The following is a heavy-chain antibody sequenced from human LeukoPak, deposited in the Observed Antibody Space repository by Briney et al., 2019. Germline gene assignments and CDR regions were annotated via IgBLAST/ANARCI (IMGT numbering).Heavy chain of an antibody. Sequence: GGSLRLSCAASGFTFSSYAMSWVRQAPGKGLEWVSGINWNGGSTGYADSVKGRFTISRDNAKNSLYLQMNSLRAEDTGLYYCARNDVDTAMGNYYYYMDVWGKGTTVTVSS. D-gene: IGHD5-18*01. CDR3: ARNDVDTAMGNYYYYMDV. CDR1: GFTFSSYA. CDR2: INWNGGST. J-gene: IGHJ6*03. V-gene: IGHV3-20*04.